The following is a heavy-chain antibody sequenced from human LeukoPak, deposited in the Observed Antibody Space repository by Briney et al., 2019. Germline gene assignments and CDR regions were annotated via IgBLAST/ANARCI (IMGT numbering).Heavy chain of an antibody. Sequence: KFSETLSLTCAVYGGSFSGYYWSWIRQPPGKGLEWIGEINHSGSTNYNPSLKSRVTISVDTSKNQFSLKLSSVTAADTAVYYCARRFKVLRYFDWSYYMDVWGKGTTVTISS. D-gene: IGHD3-9*01. V-gene: IGHV4-34*01. CDR1: GGSFSGYY. CDR3: ARRFKVLRYFDWSYYMDV. CDR2: INHSGST. J-gene: IGHJ6*03.